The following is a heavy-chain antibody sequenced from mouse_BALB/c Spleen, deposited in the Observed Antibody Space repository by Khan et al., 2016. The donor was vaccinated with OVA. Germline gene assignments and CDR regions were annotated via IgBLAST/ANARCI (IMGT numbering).Heavy chain of an antibody. Sequence: QIQLVQSGPELKKPGETVKISCKASGYTFTNFGMNWVKQAPGKGLKWMGWINTNTGEPTYAADFNGRFAFSLDTSASTAYLQINNLKSEDTATYCGARHTGFSYAMDNWGQGTSVTVSS. CDR2: INTNTGEP. V-gene: IGHV9-3*02. D-gene: IGHD1-2*01. CDR1: GYTFTNFG. J-gene: IGHJ4*01. CDR3: ARHTGFSYAMDN.